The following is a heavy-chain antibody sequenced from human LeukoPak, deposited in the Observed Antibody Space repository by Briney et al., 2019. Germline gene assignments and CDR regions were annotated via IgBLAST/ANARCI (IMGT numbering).Heavy chain of an antibody. V-gene: IGHV3-48*01. CDR1: GFTCSDYS. D-gene: IGHD4-11*01. CDR3: ARGVPKTSYYYYYMDV. Sequence: GGSLRLSCAASGFTCSDYSMNWVRQAPGKGLEWVSYISSSGFTINYADSVKGRFIISRDNAKNSLYLQMNSLRAEDTAVYYCARGVPKTSYYYYYMDVWGKGTTVTVSS. J-gene: IGHJ6*03. CDR2: ISSSGFTI.